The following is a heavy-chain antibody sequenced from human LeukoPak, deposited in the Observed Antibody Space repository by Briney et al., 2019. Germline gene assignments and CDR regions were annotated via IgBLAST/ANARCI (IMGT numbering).Heavy chain of an antibody. Sequence: PGGSLRLSCAASGFSFSNYWMHWVRQAPGKGLVWVSRINSDGINTSYADSVKGRFTISRDNSKNTLYLQMNSLRVEDTAVYYCARDSSMLRGPLVIYYFDFWAREPWSPSP. CDR3: ARDSSMLRGPLVIYYFDF. V-gene: IGHV3-74*01. CDR1: GFSFSNYW. J-gene: IGHJ4*02. D-gene: IGHD3-10*01. CDR2: INSDGINT.